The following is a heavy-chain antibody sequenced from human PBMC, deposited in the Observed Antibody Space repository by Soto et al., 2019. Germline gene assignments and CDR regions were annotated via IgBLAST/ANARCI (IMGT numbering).Heavy chain of an antibody. CDR1: GYTLTELS. CDR2: FDPEDGET. Sequence: ASVKVSCKVSGYTLTELSMHWVRQAPGKGLEWMGGFDPEDGETIYAQKFQGRVTMTEDTSTDTAYMELNSLRSEDTAVYYCATDLDRITMRVGPPRCDRGQGTLVTVSS. V-gene: IGHV1-24*01. CDR3: ATDLDRITMRVGPPRCD. D-gene: IGHD3-22*01. J-gene: IGHJ4*02.